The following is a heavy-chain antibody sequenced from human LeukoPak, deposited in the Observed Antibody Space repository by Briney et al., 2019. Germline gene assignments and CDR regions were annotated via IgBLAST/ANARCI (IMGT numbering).Heavy chain of an antibody. CDR2: INPSGDST. CDR3: ARTASTMVRGVIIANWFDP. J-gene: IGHJ5*02. Sequence: ASVKVSCKASGYTFTSYYMHWVRQAPGQGLEWMGIINPSGDSTSYAQKFQGRVTMTRDTSTSTVYMELSSLRSEDTAVYYCARTASTMVRGVIIANWFDPWGQGTLVTVSS. V-gene: IGHV1-46*01. D-gene: IGHD3-10*01. CDR1: GYTFTSYY.